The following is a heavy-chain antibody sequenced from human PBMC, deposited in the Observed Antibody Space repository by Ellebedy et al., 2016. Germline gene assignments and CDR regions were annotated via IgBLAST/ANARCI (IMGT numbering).Heavy chain of an antibody. CDR3: ARVSLNGGSGSYYYYGMDV. CDR1: GGSISSGGYY. CDR2: IYYSGST. V-gene: IGHV4-31*03. D-gene: IGHD3-10*01. Sequence: SETLSLXXTVSGGSISSGGYYWSWIRQHPGKGLEWIGYIYYSGSTYYNPSLKSRVTISVDTSKNQFSLKLSSVTAADTAVYYCARVSLNGGSGSYYYYGMDVWGQGTTVTVSS. J-gene: IGHJ6*02.